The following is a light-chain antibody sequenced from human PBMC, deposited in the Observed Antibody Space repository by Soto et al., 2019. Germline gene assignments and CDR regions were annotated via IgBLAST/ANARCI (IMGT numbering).Light chain of an antibody. CDR3: QQSYSTPWT. CDR1: QSIISY. Sequence: DIQMTQSPSSLSASVGDRVTITCRASQSIISYLNWYQQKPGKAPKLLIYAASNLQSGVPSRFSGSGSGTDFTLTISSLQPEDSATYYCQQSYSTPWTFGQGTDVEAK. J-gene: IGKJ1*01. V-gene: IGKV1-39*01. CDR2: AAS.